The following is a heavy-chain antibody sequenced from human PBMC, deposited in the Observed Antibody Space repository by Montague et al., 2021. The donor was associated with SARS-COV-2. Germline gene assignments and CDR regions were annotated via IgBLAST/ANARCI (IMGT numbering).Heavy chain of an antibody. J-gene: IGHJ5*01. V-gene: IGHV4-39*01. D-gene: IGHD2-15*01. CDR2: FYYTGNT. CDR3: VRHGGSSWLVS. Sequence: SETLSLTCTVSRGSISGRSNYWGWVRQTPGKGLEWIGSFYYTGNTYYNPSLKSRVTISVDTSKNQFSLSLRSVTAVDTSVYFCVRHGGSSWLVSWGQRTLVIVSS. CDR1: RGSISGRSNY.